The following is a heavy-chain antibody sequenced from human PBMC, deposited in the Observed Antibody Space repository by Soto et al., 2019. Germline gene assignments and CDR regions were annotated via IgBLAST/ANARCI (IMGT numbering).Heavy chain of an antibody. CDR3: AKATEGNMVRGVIFFDY. Sequence: EVQLLESGGGLVQPGGSLRLSCAASGFTFSSYAMSWVRQAPGKGLEWVSAISGSGGSTYYADSVKGRFTISRDNSKNTLYMKMNSLRAEDTAVYYGAKATEGNMVRGVIFFDYWGQGTLVTVSS. CDR2: ISGSGGST. J-gene: IGHJ4*02. D-gene: IGHD3-10*01. V-gene: IGHV3-23*01. CDR1: GFTFSSYA.